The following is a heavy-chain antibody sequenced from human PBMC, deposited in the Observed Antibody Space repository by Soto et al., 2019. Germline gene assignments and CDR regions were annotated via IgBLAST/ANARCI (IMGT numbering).Heavy chain of an antibody. CDR1: GFTFSSYG. D-gene: IGHD2-15*01. J-gene: IGHJ6*02. V-gene: IGHV3-30*18. CDR2: ISSDGSKI. Sequence: ESGGGVVQPGRSLRLSCAASGFTFSSYGIHWVRQAPGRGLEWVAVISSDGSKIYYAESVKGRLTISRDNSKNTLYLQMNSLRAEDTAVYYCAKGGDFYGMDVWGQGTTVTVSS. CDR3: AKGGDFYGMDV.